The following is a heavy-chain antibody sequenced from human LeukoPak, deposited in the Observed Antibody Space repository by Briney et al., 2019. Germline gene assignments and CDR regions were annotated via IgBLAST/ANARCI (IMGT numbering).Heavy chain of an antibody. CDR1: GFTFSDYG. D-gene: IGHD2-2*01. J-gene: IGHJ4*02. CDR2: ISYDGGNK. Sequence: PGGSLRLSCAASGFTFSDYGMHWVRQAPGKGLEWVALISYDGGNKFYADSVRDRFTISRDNSKNTLFLQMNSLRIEDTAVYYCAKREGIVVVPAAAFDYWGQGTLVTVSS. V-gene: IGHV3-30*18. CDR3: AKREGIVVVPAAAFDY.